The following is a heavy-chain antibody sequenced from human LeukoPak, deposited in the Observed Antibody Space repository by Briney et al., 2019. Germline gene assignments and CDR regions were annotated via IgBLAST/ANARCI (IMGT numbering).Heavy chain of an antibody. CDR3: ASRVSGVVSIDY. V-gene: IGHV3-23*01. CDR2: ISGSGGST. D-gene: IGHD3-3*01. Sequence: GGSLRLSCAASGFTFSSYAMSWVRQAPGKGLEWVSAISGSGGSTYYADSVKGRFTISRDNTKNTLYLQMNNLRVEDTAVYYCASRVSGVVSIDYWGQGTLVTVSS. J-gene: IGHJ4*02. CDR1: GFTFSSYA.